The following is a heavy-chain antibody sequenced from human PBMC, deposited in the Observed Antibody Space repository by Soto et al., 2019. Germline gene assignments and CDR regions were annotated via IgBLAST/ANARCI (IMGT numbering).Heavy chain of an antibody. D-gene: IGHD6-13*01. V-gene: IGHV3-30*18. CDR3: AKASVSAAGKGFDY. CDR1: GFTFSSYG. J-gene: IGHJ4*02. CDR2: ISYDGSNK. Sequence: TGGSLRLSCAASGFTFSSYGMHWVRQAPGKGLEWVAVISYDGSNKYYADSVKGRFTISRDNSKNTLYLQMNSLRAEDTAVYYCAKASVSAAGKGFDYWGQGTLVTVSS.